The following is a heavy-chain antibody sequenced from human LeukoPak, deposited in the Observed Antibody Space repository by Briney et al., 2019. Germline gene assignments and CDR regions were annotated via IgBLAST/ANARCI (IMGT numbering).Heavy chain of an antibody. CDR1: GGSISSYY. D-gene: IGHD4-17*01. CDR3: ARARAPVTRISSFDI. V-gene: IGHV4-4*07. CDR2: IYTSGST. Sequence: SETLSLTCTVSGGSISSYYWSWIRQPAGKGLEWIGRIYTSGSTNYNPSLKSRVTMSVDTSKNQFSLKLSSVTAADTAVYYCARARAPVTRISSFDIWGQGTMVTVSS. J-gene: IGHJ3*02.